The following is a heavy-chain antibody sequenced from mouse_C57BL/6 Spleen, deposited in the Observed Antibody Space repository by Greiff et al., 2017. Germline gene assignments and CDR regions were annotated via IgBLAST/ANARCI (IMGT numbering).Heavy chain of an antibody. J-gene: IGHJ4*01. CDR2: IDPENGDT. D-gene: IGHD2-1*01. Sequence: VQLQQSGAELVRPGASVKLSCTASGFNIKDDYMHWVKQRPEQGLEWIGWIDPENGDTEYASKFQGKATITADTSSNTAYLQLSSLTSEDTAVYYCTRFYYGPFYAMDYWGQGTSVTVSS. V-gene: IGHV14-4*01. CDR1: GFNIKDDY. CDR3: TRFYYGPFYAMDY.